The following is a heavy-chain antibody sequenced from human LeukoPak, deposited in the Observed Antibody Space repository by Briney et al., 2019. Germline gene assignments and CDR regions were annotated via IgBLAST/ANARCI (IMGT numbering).Heavy chain of an antibody. Sequence: ASVKVSCKASGYTFTSYGISWVRQAPGQGLEWMGWISAYNGHTNYAQKLQGRVTMTTDTSTSTAYMELRSLRSDDTAVYYCARDGWGTGYSSSWWVYWGQGTLVTVSS. D-gene: IGHD6-13*01. CDR3: ARDGWGTGYSSSWWVY. CDR1: GYTFTSYG. J-gene: IGHJ4*02. V-gene: IGHV1-18*01. CDR2: ISAYNGHT.